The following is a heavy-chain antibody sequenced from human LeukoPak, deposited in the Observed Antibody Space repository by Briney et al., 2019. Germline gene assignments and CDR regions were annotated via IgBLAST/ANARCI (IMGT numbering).Heavy chain of an antibody. D-gene: IGHD3-22*01. V-gene: IGHV3-21*01. CDR2: IGSSSSYI. CDR3: ARESSYYYDSSGYYFNLLDY. CDR1: GFTFSSYS. J-gene: IGHJ4*02. Sequence: PGGSLRLSCAASGFTFSSYSMNWVRQAPGKGLEWVSSIGSSSSYIYYADSVKGRFTISRDNAKNSLYLQMNSLRAEDTAVYYCARESSYYYDSSGYYFNLLDYWGQGTLVTVSS.